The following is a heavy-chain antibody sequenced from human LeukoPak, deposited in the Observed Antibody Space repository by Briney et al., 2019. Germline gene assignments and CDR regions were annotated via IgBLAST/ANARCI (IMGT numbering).Heavy chain of an antibody. CDR2: ISYDGSNK. CDR1: GFTFSSYA. D-gene: IGHD1-14*01. Sequence: QPGGSLKLSCAASGFTFSSYAMHWVRQAPGKGLEWVAVISYDGSNKYYADSVKGRFTISRDNSKNTLYLQMNSLRAEDTAVYYCARFPDAGDYWGQGTLVTVSS. V-gene: IGHV3-30-3*01. CDR3: ARFPDAGDY. J-gene: IGHJ4*02.